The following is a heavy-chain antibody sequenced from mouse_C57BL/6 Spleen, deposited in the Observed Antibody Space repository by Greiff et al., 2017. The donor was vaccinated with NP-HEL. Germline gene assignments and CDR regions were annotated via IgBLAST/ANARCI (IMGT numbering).Heavy chain of an antibody. CDR3: ARRGGNDGFYAMDY. Sequence: QVQLQQPGAELVMPGASVKLSCKASGYTFTSYWMHWVKQRPGQGLEWIGEIDPSDSYTNYNQKFKGKSTLTVDKSSSTAYMQLSSLTSEDSAVYYCARRGGNDGFYAMDYWGQGTSVTVSS. CDR2: IDPSDSYT. CDR1: GYTFTSYW. V-gene: IGHV1-69*01. D-gene: IGHD2-2*01. J-gene: IGHJ4*01.